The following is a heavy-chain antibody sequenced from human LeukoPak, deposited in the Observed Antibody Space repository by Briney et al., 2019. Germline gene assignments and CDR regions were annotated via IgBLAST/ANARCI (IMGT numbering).Heavy chain of an antibody. CDR1: GGSISSGSYY. V-gene: IGHV4-61*02. Sequence: PSETLSLTCTVSGGSISSGSYYWSWIRQPAGKGLEWIGRIYTSGSTNYNPSLKSRVTISVDKSKNQFSLKLSSVTAADTAVYYCARGPLAGPFDYWGQGTLVTVSS. D-gene: IGHD6-19*01. CDR2: IYTSGST. J-gene: IGHJ4*02. CDR3: ARGPLAGPFDY.